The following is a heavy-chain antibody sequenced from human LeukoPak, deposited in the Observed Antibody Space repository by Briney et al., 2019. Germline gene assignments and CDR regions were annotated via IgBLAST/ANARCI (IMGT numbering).Heavy chain of an antibody. CDR3: ARALIYGSGSYYSWFDP. CDR1: GGSFSGHY. J-gene: IGHJ5*02. D-gene: IGHD3-10*01. V-gene: IGHV4-34*01. Sequence: SETLSLTCAVYGGSFSGHYWSWIRQPPGKGLEWIGEINHSGSTNYNPSLKSRVTISVDTSKNQFSLKLSSVTAADTAVYYCARALIYGSGSYYSWFDPWGQGTLVTVSS. CDR2: INHSGST.